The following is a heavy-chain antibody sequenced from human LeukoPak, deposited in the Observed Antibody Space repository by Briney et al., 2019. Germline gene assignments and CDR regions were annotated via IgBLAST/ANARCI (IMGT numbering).Heavy chain of an antibody. V-gene: IGHV3-33*01. CDR1: GFIFSNYA. Sequence: GSLRLSCAASGFIFSNYAMHWVRQAPGKGLKWVAVIWFDGSHQYYADSVKGRFTISRDNSKKTLYLQMDSLSPEDTAVYYCARTQGRFYGSGSYKGFDCWGQGTLVTVSS. CDR2: IWFDGSHQ. CDR3: ARTQGRFYGSGSYKGFDC. J-gene: IGHJ4*02. D-gene: IGHD3-10*01.